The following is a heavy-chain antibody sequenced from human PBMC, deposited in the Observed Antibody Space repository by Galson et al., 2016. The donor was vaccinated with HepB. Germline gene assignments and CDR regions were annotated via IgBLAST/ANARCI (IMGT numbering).Heavy chain of an antibody. CDR3: VRGPTYGIRSDFLDH. CDR1: GFPFSDHW. V-gene: IGHV3-7*01. D-gene: IGHD3-9*01. Sequence: LRLSCAASGFPFSDHWMNWVRQAPGKGLEWVANLKRNGGDQFYVDSVRGRFTVSRDDVKNSFFLQMSSLRVEDTAVYYCVRGPTYGIRSDFLDHWGQGTVVTVSS. CDR2: LKRNGGDQ. J-gene: IGHJ4*02.